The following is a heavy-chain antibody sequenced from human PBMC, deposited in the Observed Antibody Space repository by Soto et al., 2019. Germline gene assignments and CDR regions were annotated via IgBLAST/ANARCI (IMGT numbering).Heavy chain of an antibody. J-gene: IGHJ4*02. CDR1: RFTFSRYA. CDR2: ISYDGRQK. V-gene: IGHV3-30*04. Sequence: QVQLVESGGVVVQPGRSLRLSCAASRFTFSRYAMHWVRQAPGKGLEWVAVISYDGRQKHYVDAVKGRFTISRAESDNTLYLQMSSLRPGDTAVYYCAKAGSFDTYSFDHWGQGTLVNASS. D-gene: IGHD1-1*01. CDR3: AKAGSFDTYSFDH.